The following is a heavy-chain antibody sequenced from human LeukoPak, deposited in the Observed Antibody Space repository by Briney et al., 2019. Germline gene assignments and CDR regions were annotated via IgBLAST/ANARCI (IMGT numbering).Heavy chain of an antibody. D-gene: IGHD3-10*01. V-gene: IGHV3-7*03. CDR3: ARELLWSQRGNWFDP. CDR2: IKKDGSEE. J-gene: IGHJ5*02. Sequence: GGSLRLSCAASGFTFSSYWMSWVRQAPGKGLEWVANIKKDGSEEYYVDSVKGRFTISRDNAKNSLYLQMNSLRAEDTALYYCARELLWSQRGNWFDPWGQGTLVTVSS. CDR1: GFTFSSYW.